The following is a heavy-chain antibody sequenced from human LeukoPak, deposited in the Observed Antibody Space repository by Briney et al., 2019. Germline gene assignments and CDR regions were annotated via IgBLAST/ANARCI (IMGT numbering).Heavy chain of an antibody. V-gene: IGHV4-39*01. CDR1: GGSISSSSYY. D-gene: IGHD4-23*01. CDR2: IYYSGST. CDR3: AGNRGLGRDY. J-gene: IGHJ4*02. Sequence: SETLSLTCTVSGGSISSSSYYWGWIRQPPGKGLEWIGSIYYSGSTYYNPSLKSRVTISVDTSKNQFSLRLSSVTAADTAVYYCAGNRGLGRDYWGQGTLVTVSS.